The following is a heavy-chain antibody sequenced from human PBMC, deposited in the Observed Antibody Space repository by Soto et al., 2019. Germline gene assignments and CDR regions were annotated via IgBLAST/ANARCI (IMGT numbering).Heavy chain of an antibody. CDR3: ARDFKGDFWSGYDY. Sequence: ASVKVSCKASGYTFTSYYMHWVRQAPGQGLEWMGIINPSGGSTSYAQKFQGRVTITRDTSTSTAYMELSSLRSEDTAVYYCARDFKGDFWSGYDYWGQGTLVTV. CDR1: GYTFTSYY. V-gene: IGHV1-46*01. CDR2: INPSGGST. J-gene: IGHJ4*02. D-gene: IGHD3-3*01.